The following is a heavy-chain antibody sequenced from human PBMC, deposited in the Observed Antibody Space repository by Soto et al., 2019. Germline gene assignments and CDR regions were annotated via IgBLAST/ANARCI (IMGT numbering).Heavy chain of an antibody. CDR2: IYYSGST. CDR1: GGSISSSSYY. CDR3: ASQTTVVTPIDY. Sequence: SETLSLTCTVSGGSISSSSYYWGWIRQPPGKGLEWIGSIYYSGSTYHNPSLKSRVTISVDTSKNQFSLKLSSVTAADTAVYYCASQTTVVTPIDYWGQGTLVTVSS. D-gene: IGHD4-17*01. J-gene: IGHJ4*02. V-gene: IGHV4-39*01.